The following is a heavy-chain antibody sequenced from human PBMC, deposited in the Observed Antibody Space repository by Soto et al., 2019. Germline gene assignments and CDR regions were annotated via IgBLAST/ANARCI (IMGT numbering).Heavy chain of an antibody. J-gene: IGHJ6*02. CDR1: GFTFSSYT. Sequence: GGFLRLSCAASGFTFSSYTMNWVRQAPGKGLEWISYISSSSRAIYYADSVKGRFTISRDDAKNSLYLQVNSLRDEDTAVYYCARGRGDYYYYAMDVWGQGTTVTVSS. V-gene: IGHV3-48*02. CDR2: ISSSSRAI. CDR3: ARGRGDYYYYAMDV.